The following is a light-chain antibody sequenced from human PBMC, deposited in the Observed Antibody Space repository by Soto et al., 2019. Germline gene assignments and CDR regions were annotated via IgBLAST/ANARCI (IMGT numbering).Light chain of an antibody. Sequence: IEMTQYPSTVSASVGARVTITCRASQRVYNWLAWYQQKPGKAPKLLISSVSTLESGVPLRFSGSGSGTEFTLASSSLQPEDLGTYYCQKYNSYLSFGPGTKVEI. CDR3: QKYNSYLS. V-gene: IGKV1-5*01. J-gene: IGKJ3*01. CDR2: SVS. CDR1: QRVYNW.